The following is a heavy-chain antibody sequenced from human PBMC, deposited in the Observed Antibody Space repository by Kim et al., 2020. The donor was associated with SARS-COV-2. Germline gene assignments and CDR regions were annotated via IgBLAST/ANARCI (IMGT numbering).Heavy chain of an antibody. D-gene: IGHD6-19*01. CDR3: ARWDIAVAGLEYFQH. Sequence: SVKVSCKASGGTFSSYAISWVRQAPGQGLEWMGGIIPIFGTANYAQKFQGRVTITADESTSTAYMELSSLRSEDTAVYYCARWDIAVAGLEYFQHWGQGTLVTVSS. J-gene: IGHJ1*01. CDR1: GGTFSSYA. CDR2: IIPIFGTA. V-gene: IGHV1-69*13.